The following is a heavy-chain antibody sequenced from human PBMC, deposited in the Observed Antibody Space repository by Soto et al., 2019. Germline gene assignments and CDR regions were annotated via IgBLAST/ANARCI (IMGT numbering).Heavy chain of an antibody. V-gene: IGHV4-34*01. CDR2: INHSGST. CDR3: ARMGLNSGYDPFDY. D-gene: IGHD5-12*01. CDR1: GGSFSGYY. Sequence: SETLSLTCAVYGGSFSGYYWSWIRQPPGKGLEWIGEINHSGSTNYNPSLKSRVTISVDTSKNQFSLKLSSVTAADTAVYYCARMGLNSGYDPFDYWGQGTLVTVSS. J-gene: IGHJ4*02.